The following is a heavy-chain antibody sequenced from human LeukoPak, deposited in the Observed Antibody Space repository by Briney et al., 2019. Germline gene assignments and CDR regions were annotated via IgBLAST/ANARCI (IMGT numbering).Heavy chain of an antibody. V-gene: IGHV2-5*01. CDR3: AHTIYANGGPYHFDY. CDR1: GFSLSTTGVG. D-gene: IGHD2-8*01. J-gene: IGHJ4*02. Sequence: ESGPTLVGPTQTLPLTCTFSGFSLSTTGVGVGWIRQPPGKALEWLAVIYWNGDNYYSPSLKSRLTITKDTSKNHVVLTMTNMVPVDTATYYCAHTIYANGGPYHFDYWGQGTLVTVSS. CDR2: IYWNGDN.